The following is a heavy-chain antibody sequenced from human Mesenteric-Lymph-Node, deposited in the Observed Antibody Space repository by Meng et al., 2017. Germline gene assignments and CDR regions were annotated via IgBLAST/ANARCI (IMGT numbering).Heavy chain of an antibody. J-gene: IGHJ6*02. CDR2: INHSGST. D-gene: IGHD3-10*02. CDR3: ARDCSGSPKYYYYGMDV. V-gene: IGHV4-59*12. CDR1: GGSISSYY. Sequence: SETLSLTCTVSGGSISSYYWSWIRQPPGKGLEWIAEINHSGSTNYNPSLKSRVTISVDTSKNQFSLKLSSVTAADTAVYYCARDCSGSPKYYYYGMDVWGQGTTVTVSS.